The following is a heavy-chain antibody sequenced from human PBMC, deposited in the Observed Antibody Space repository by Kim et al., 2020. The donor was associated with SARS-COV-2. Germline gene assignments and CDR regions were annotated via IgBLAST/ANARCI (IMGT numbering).Heavy chain of an antibody. V-gene: IGHV4-34*01. CDR2: INHSGST. Sequence: SETLSLTCAVHGGSFSGYYWSWIRQPPGKGLEWIGEINHSGSTNYNPSLTSRVTISVDTSKNQFSLKLSSVPAADTAVYYCARGTQQWLSRHYYYYMDVCGKGSTFTVSS. D-gene: IGHD6-19*01. CDR3: ARGTQQWLSRHYYYYMDV. J-gene: IGHJ6*03. CDR1: GGSFSGYY.